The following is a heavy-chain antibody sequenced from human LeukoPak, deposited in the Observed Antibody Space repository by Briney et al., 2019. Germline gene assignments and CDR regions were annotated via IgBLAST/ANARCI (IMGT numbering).Heavy chain of an antibody. J-gene: IGHJ4*02. Sequence: PGGSLRLSCAASGFRFSSYEMNWVRQAPGRGLEWVSYIGNTGRTIYYVDSVKGRFTVSRDNAKNSLYLQMNSLRAEDTAIYYCVRGDRYDYLGQGTLVTVSS. V-gene: IGHV3-48*03. CDR2: IGNTGRTI. CDR1: GFRFSSYE. D-gene: IGHD1-14*01. CDR3: VRGDRYDY.